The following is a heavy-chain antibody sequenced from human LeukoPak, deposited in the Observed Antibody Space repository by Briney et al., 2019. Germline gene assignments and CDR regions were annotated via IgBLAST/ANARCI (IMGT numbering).Heavy chain of an antibody. Sequence: GGSLRLSCAASGFTFSTSWMSWVRQAPGKGLEWVAVIWYDGSNKYYADSVKGRFTISRDNSKNTLYLQMNSLRAEDTAVYYCARDQLLERHYYYGMDVWGQGTTVTVS. CDR3: ARDQLLERHYYYGMDV. CDR2: IWYDGSNK. D-gene: IGHD1-1*01. CDR1: GFTFSTSW. V-gene: IGHV3-33*08. J-gene: IGHJ6*02.